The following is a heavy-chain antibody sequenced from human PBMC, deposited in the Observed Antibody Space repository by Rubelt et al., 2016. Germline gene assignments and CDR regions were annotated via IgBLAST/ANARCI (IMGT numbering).Heavy chain of an antibody. CDR1: GFTFSSYD. D-gene: IGHD5-12*01. Sequence: EVQLVESGGGLVQPGGSLRLSCAASGFTFSSYDMNWVRQAPGKGLEWVPYINSSGSTIYYVCAGNGRFTISRDNAKNFVYRQRNGLGAEDTAGYYWARSDIVATITDYWGQGTLVTVSS. V-gene: IGHV3-48*03. CDR3: ARSDIVATITDY. CDR2: INSSGSTI. J-gene: IGHJ4*02.